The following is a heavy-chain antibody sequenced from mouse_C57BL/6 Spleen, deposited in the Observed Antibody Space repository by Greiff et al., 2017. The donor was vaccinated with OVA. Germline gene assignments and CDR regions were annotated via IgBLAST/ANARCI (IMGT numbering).Heavy chain of an antibody. CDR3: ARLKAYYDYEGGCFDY. V-gene: IGHV1-64*01. CDR2: IHPNSGST. J-gene: IGHJ2*01. CDR1: GYTFTSYW. D-gene: IGHD2-4*01. Sequence: QVQLQQPGAELVKPGASVKLSCKASGYTFTSYWMHWVKQRPGQGLEWIGMIHPNSGSTNYNEKFKSKATLTVDKSSSTAYMQLSSLTSEDSAVYYCARLKAYYDYEGGCFDYWGQGTTLTVSS.